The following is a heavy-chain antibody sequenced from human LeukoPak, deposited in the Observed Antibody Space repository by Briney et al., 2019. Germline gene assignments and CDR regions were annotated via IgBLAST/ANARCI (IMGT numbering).Heavy chain of an antibody. CDR1: GYTFTSYA. Sequence: ASVKVSCKASGYTFTSYAISWVRQAPGQGLEWMGGIIPIFGTANYAQKFQGRVTITADKSTSTAYMELSSLRSEDTAVYYCASEATVTTNYFDYWGQGTLVTVSS. CDR2: IIPIFGTA. CDR3: ASEATVTTNYFDY. V-gene: IGHV1-69*06. J-gene: IGHJ4*02. D-gene: IGHD4-17*01.